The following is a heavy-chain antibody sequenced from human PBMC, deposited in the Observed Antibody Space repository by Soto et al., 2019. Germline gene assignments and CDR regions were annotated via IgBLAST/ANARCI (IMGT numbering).Heavy chain of an antibody. J-gene: IGHJ4*02. CDR2: IYYSGST. V-gene: IGHV4-59*01. Sequence: SETLSLTCTVSGDSINSYYWSWIRQPPGKRLEWIGYIYYSGSTNYNPSLRSRFTMSVDTSKNQFSLKLSSVTAADTAVYFCARGGDGHTTSFFDYWGRGTLVTVSS. D-gene: IGHD2-8*01. CDR1: GDSINSYY. CDR3: ARGGDGHTTSFFDY.